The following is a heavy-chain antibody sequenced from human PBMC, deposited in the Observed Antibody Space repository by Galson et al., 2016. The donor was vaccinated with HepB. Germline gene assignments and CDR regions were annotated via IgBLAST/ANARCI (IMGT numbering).Heavy chain of an antibody. CDR2: ISYTGLSS. V-gene: IGHV3-23*01. Sequence: SLRLSCAASGFTFGDFAMTWVRQVPGKRLEWVSAISYTGLSSDYADSVKGRFTISRDNSKNTLYLQMNSLRATDTAIYYCAKDRGYGPYGYFCYFDSWGQGTLVIVSS. CDR1: GFTFGDFA. D-gene: IGHD5-18*01. CDR3: AKDRGYGPYGYFCYFDS. J-gene: IGHJ4*02.